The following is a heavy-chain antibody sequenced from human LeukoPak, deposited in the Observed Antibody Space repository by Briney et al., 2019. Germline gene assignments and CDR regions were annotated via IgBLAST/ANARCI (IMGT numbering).Heavy chain of an antibody. CDR2: IYHSGST. J-gene: IGHJ4*02. Sequence: SQTLSLTCTVSGGAISSGYYWGWIRQPPGKGLEWIGSIYHSGSTYYNPSLKSRVTISVDTSKNQFSLKLSSVTAADTAVYYCARRGGDFWSGYFDYWGQGTLVTVSS. CDR1: GGAISSGYY. D-gene: IGHD3-3*01. CDR3: ARRGGDFWSGYFDY. V-gene: IGHV4-38-2*02.